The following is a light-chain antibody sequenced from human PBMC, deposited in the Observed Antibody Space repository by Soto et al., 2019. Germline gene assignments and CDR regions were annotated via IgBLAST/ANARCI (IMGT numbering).Light chain of an antibody. J-gene: IGLJ2*01. V-gene: IGLV2-14*03. CDR2: DVT. CDR1: NTDVGAYNY. Sequence: QSALAPPASRSGSPGQSITISLPGTNTDVGAYNYVSWYQQHPGKAPKLVIFDVTNRPSEVSDRFSGSKSGNTASLTISGLHFEDEADYYCSSYRGSSTPVFGGGTKVTVL. CDR3: SSYRGSSTPV.